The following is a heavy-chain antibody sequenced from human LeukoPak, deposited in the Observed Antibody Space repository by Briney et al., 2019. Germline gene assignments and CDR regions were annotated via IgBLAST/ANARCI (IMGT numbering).Heavy chain of an antibody. V-gene: IGHV1-18*01. CDR2: INAYNGNT. Sequence: SVKVSCKASGYTFTSYIISWVRQAPGQGLEWMGWINAYNGNTDYAQRVQGRVTMATDTSTRTAYMEVRSLRSDDTAVYYCARDRHIAAAVYYYYMDVWGKGTPVTVSS. J-gene: IGHJ6*03. CDR1: GYTFTSYI. D-gene: IGHD6-13*01. CDR3: ARDRHIAAAVYYYYMDV.